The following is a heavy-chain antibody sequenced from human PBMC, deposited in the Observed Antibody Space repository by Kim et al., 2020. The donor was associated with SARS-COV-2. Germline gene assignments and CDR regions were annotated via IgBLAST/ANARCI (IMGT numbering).Heavy chain of an antibody. CDR3: TTSLNF. Sequence: GGSLRLSCVASGFNVSNSHMSWVRQAPGKAPEWLSYMSDSGTTIYYADSAKGRFTISRDIVQNSLFLQMDSLRDADTAVYYCTTSLNFWGQGTLVTVSS. V-gene: IGHV3-48*02. CDR1: GFNVSNSH. J-gene: IGHJ4*02. CDR2: MSDSGTTI.